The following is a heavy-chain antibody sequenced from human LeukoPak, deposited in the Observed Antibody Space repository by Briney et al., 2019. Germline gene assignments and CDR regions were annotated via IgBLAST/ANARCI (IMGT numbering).Heavy chain of an antibody. Sequence: GGSLRLSCAASGFTFSSYWMSWVRQAPGKGLEWVANIKQDGSEKYYADSVKGRFTISRDNSKNTLYLQMNSLRAEDTAVYYCARDLYSGYELDYWGQGTLVTVSS. CDR3: ARDLYSGYELDY. D-gene: IGHD5-12*01. CDR1: GFTFSSYW. V-gene: IGHV3-7*01. CDR2: IKQDGSEK. J-gene: IGHJ4*02.